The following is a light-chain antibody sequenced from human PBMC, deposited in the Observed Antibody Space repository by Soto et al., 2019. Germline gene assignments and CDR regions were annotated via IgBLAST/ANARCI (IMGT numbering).Light chain of an antibody. CDR2: EVT. Sequence: QSALTQPASVSGSPGQPITISCTGTSSDVGDYNLVSWYQQHPGKAPKLIIYEVTKRPSGVSNRFSASKSGNTASLTISGLQADDEADYYCCSYAGATTLVVFGGGTKLTVL. CDR1: SSDVGDYNL. J-gene: IGLJ2*01. CDR3: CSYAGATTLVV. V-gene: IGLV2-23*02.